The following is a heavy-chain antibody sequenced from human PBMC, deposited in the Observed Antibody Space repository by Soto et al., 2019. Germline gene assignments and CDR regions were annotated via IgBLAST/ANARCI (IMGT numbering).Heavy chain of an antibody. J-gene: IGHJ6*03. CDR2: IFYSGST. V-gene: IGHV4-39*01. CDR1: GGSISSSGHY. Sequence: QLQLQESGPGLVKPSETLSLTCTVSGGSISSSGHYWDWIRQPPKKGLEWIGSIFYSGSTYYNPSLKSRVTIXXXXXXXXXXXXXXXXXXXXXXXXXXXXXXXXXXXXXXYYYMDVWGKGTTVTVSS. CDR3: XXXXXXXXXXXXYYYMDV.